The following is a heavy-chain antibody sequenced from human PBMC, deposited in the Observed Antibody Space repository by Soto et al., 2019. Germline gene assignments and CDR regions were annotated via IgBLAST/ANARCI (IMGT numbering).Heavy chain of an antibody. CDR2: ISGSGITI. V-gene: IGHV3-11*01. J-gene: IGHJ6*03. Sequence: GGSLRLSCAASGFTFSDYYMSWIRQAPGKGLEWVSYISGSGITIYYADSVKGRFTISRDNAKNSLYLQMNSLRAEDTAVYYCARDPDIAKYYYYMDVWGKGTTVTVSS. CDR1: GFTFSDYY. D-gene: IGHD5-18*01. CDR3: ARDPDIAKYYYYMDV.